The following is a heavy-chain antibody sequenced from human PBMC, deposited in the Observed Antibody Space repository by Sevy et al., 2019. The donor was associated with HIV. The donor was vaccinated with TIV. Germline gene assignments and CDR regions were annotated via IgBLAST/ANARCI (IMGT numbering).Heavy chain of an antibody. Sequence: GGSLRLSCAASGFTFDTYSMNWVRQAPGKGLEWVSFISGSSNYIYYADPVKGRFTVSRDNAKNSLYLQMNRVRAEDTAVYYCAKRLVSWDGMDVWGQGTTVTVSS. CDR2: ISGSSNYI. CDR3: AKRLVSWDGMDV. CDR1: GFTFDTYS. J-gene: IGHJ6*02. V-gene: IGHV3-21*01. D-gene: IGHD1-26*01.